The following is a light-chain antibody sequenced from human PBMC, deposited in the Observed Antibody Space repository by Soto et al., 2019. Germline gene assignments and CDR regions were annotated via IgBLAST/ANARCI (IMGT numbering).Light chain of an antibody. CDR2: DAS. CDR3: TVPAHLLIS. Sequence: KMSTGAVSLTAKESATLCWTASQSVTSNYLAWYQQKPGQAPRLLIYDASSRATGIPDRFSGRGSGTDFSLTFSRLEPGDFAVYSSTVPAHLLISSAEGTRLEIK. J-gene: IGKJ5*01. CDR1: QSVTSNY. V-gene: IGKV3-20*01.